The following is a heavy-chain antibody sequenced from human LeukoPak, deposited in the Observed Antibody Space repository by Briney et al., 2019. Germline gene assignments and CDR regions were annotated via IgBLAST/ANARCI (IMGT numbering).Heavy chain of an antibody. V-gene: IGHV1-8*01. J-gene: IGHJ6*02. Sequence: ASVRVSCKASGYTFTSYDINWVRQATGQGLEWMGWMNPNSGNTGYAQKFQGRVTMTRNTSISTAHMELSSLRSEDTAVYYCVSEFDCYYGMDVWGQGTTVTVSS. D-gene: IGHD3-10*01. CDR2: MNPNSGNT. CDR1: GYTFTSYD. CDR3: VSEFDCYYGMDV.